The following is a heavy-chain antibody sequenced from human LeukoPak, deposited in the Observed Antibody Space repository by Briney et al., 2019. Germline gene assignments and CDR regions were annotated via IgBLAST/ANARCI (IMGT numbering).Heavy chain of an antibody. CDR3: AREGPSSSGSYLNCFDP. CDR2: IYYSGST. J-gene: IGHJ5*02. Sequence: SETLSLTCTVSGGSISNYYWSWFRQPPGKGLEWIGYIYYSGSTKYNPSLKSRVTISVDTSKNQFSLKLCSVTAADTAVYYCAREGPSSSGSYLNCFDPWGQGTLVTVSS. D-gene: IGHD1-26*01. V-gene: IGHV4-59*01. CDR1: GGSISNYY.